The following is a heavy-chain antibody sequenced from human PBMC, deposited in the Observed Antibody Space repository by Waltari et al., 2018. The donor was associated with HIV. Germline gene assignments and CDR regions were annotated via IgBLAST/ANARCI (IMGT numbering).Heavy chain of an antibody. CDR2: INHSGST. CDR1: GGSFSGYY. V-gene: IGHV4-34*01. CDR3: ARGGNTAMEYMDV. D-gene: IGHD5-18*01. Sequence: QVQLQQWGAGLLKPSETLSLTCAVYGGSFSGYYWSWIRQPPGKGLEWIGEINHSGSTNYNPSLKSRVTISVDTSKNQFSLKLSSVTAADTAVYYCARGGNTAMEYMDVWGQGTTVTVSS. J-gene: IGHJ6*02.